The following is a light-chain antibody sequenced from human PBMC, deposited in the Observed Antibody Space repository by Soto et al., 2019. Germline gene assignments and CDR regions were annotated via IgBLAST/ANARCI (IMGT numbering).Light chain of an antibody. Sequence: QSVLTQPPSVSGAPGQRVTISCTGSSSNIGAGYDVHWYQQLPGTAPKLLIYGNSNRPSGVPDRFSGSKSGTSASLAITGLQAEDEVDYYCQSYDSSLSAGVFGGGTKLTVL. CDR1: SSNIGAGYD. J-gene: IGLJ2*01. V-gene: IGLV1-40*01. CDR2: GNS. CDR3: QSYDSSLSAGV.